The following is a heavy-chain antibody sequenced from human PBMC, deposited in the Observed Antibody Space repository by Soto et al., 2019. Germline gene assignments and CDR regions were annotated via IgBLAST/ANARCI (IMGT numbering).Heavy chain of an antibody. D-gene: IGHD1-1*01. CDR2: IYPGDSDV. Sequence: GESLKISCKGSGYSFTTYWIDWVRQMPGKGLEWVGIIYPGDSDVRYSPSFQGQVTISVDKSTSTAYLQWNNLKASDTAIYYCARPQSLRSRYIGAAVWGQGTTVTVSS. CDR1: GYSFTTYW. J-gene: IGHJ6*02. V-gene: IGHV5-51*01. CDR3: ARPQSLRSRYIGAAV.